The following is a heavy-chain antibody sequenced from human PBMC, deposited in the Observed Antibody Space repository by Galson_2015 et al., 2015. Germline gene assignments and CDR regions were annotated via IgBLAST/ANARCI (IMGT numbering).Heavy chain of an antibody. Sequence: SVKVSCKASGFTFTSSAVQWVRQARGQRLEWIGWIVVGSGNTNYAQKFQERVTITRDMSTSTAYMELSSLRSEDTAVYYCAAVRVGYGDQGGYFDYWGQGTLVTVSS. CDR1: GFTFTSSA. D-gene: IGHD4-17*01. CDR2: IVVGSGNT. V-gene: IGHV1-58*01. J-gene: IGHJ4*02. CDR3: AAVRVGYGDQGGYFDY.